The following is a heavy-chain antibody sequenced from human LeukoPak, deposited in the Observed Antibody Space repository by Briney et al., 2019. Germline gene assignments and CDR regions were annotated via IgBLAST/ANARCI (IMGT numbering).Heavy chain of an antibody. CDR2: ISGRSDNT. V-gene: IGHV3-23*01. Sequence: GGSLRLSCAASGFIFSNYAMYWVRQAPGKGLEWVSAISGRSDNTYYADSVKGRFTLSRDSSKNTLYLRMNSLRADDTAVYYCAKWGDYDVLTGYYVSDFWGQGTLVTVSS. D-gene: IGHD3-9*01. CDR3: AKWGDYDVLTGYYVSDF. CDR1: GFIFSNYA. J-gene: IGHJ4*02.